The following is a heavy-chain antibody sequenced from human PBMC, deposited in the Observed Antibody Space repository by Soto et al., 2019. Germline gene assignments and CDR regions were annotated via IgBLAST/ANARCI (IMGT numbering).Heavy chain of an antibody. CDR1: GFTFSHYT. V-gene: IGHV3-30*14. D-gene: IGHD3-16*02. J-gene: IGHJ4*02. CDR2: ISYDGNHQ. Sequence: QVHLVESGGGVVQPGRSLRLSCAASGFTFSHYTMHWVRQAPGKGLEWMAVISYDGNHQYYADSVKGRITISRDNSRSTLFLQMDSLRREDTATYYCARDQGVTFGGIIVPSADYWGQGTLVTVSS. CDR3: ARDQGVTFGGIIVPSADY.